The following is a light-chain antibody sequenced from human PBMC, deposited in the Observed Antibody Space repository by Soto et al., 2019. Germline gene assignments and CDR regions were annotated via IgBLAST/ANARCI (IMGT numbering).Light chain of an antibody. J-gene: IGLJ1*01. CDR3: SSYTGSTNYV. CDR2: QVT. V-gene: IGLV2-14*01. Sequence: ALTQPASVSGSPGQSITISCAGTSSDVGIYNYVSWYQQHPGKAPKLMIYQVTNRPSGVSNRFSGSKSGNTASLTLSGLQAEDEADYYCSSYTGSTNYVFGTGTKV. CDR1: SSDVGIYNY.